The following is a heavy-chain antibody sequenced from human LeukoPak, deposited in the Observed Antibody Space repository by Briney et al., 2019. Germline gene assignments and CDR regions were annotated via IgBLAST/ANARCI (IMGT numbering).Heavy chain of an antibody. J-gene: IGHJ3*02. V-gene: IGHV4-59*01. CDR2: IYFSGST. CDR1: GGSISSYN. Sequence: SETLSLTCTVSGGSISSYNWNWIRQPPGKGLEWIGYIYFSGSTNYNPSLKSRVTISVDTSKNQFSLKLNSVTAADTAVYYCANHGDDYGDYTDAFDIWGQGTMVTVSS. D-gene: IGHD4-17*01. CDR3: ANHGDDYGDYTDAFDI.